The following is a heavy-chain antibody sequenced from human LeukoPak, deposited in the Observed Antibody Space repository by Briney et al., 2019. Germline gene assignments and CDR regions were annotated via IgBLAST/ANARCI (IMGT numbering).Heavy chain of an antibody. CDR3: ARAVWYSSGWYVDY. V-gene: IGHV3-48*03. Sequence: GGSLRLSCAASGFTFSSYEMNWVRQAPGKGLEWVSYISSSGSTIYYADSVKGRFTISRDNAKNSLYLQMNSLRAEDTAVYYCARAVWYSSGWYVDYWGQGTLVTVSS. D-gene: IGHD6-19*01. CDR2: ISSSGSTI. J-gene: IGHJ4*02. CDR1: GFTFSSYE.